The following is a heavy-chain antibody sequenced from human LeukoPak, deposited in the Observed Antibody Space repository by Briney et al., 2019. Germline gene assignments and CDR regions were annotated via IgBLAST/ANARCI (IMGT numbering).Heavy chain of an antibody. CDR2: ISGSGGST. V-gene: IGHV3-23*01. CDR1: GFTFSSYA. Sequence: GGSLRLSCAASGFTFSSYAMSWVRQAPGKGLEWVSAISGSGGSTYYADSVKGRFTISRGNSKNTLYLQMNSLRAEDTAVYYCARATSNYDSSDGYWGQGTLVTVSS. CDR3: ARATSNYDSSDGY. J-gene: IGHJ4*02. D-gene: IGHD3-22*01.